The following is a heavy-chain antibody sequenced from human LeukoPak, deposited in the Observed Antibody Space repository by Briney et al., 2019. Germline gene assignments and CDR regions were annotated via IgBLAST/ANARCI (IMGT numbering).Heavy chain of an antibody. CDR2: IYTSGST. V-gene: IGHV4-61*02. J-gene: IGHJ4*02. CDR3: ARATLRGYSYGYDY. D-gene: IGHD5-18*01. CDR1: GGSISSGSYY. Sequence: SETLSLTCTVSGGSISSGSYYWSWLRQPAGKGLEWIGRIYTSGSTNYNPSLKSRVTISVDTSKNQFSLKLSSVTAADTAVYYCARATLRGYSYGYDYWGQGTLVTVSS.